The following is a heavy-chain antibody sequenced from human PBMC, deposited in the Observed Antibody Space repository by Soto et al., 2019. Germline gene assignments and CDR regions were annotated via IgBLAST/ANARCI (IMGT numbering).Heavy chain of an antibody. CDR1: GYTFTSYG. D-gene: IGHD6-19*01. CDR3: ARGSIAVAGKSLYYYDY. CDR2: ISAYNGNT. V-gene: IGHV1-18*01. Sequence: ASVKVSCKASGYTFTSYGISWVRQAPGQGLESMGWISAYNGNTNYAQKLQGRVTMTTDTSTSTAYMELRSLRSDDTAVYYCARGSIAVAGKSLYYYDYWGQGTLVTVSS. J-gene: IGHJ4*02.